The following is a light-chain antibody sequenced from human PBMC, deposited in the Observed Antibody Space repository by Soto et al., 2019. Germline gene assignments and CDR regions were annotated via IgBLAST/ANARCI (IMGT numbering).Light chain of an antibody. V-gene: IGLV2-23*01. CDR1: SSDVGSYNL. Sequence: QSALTQPASVSGSPGQSITISCTGTSSDVGSYNLVSWYQQHPGKAPKLMIYEGGKRPSGVSDRFSGSKSGNTASLTISGFQAEDEADYYCCTYAGGTTWVFGGATKLTVL. CDR3: CTYAGGTTWV. CDR2: EGG. J-gene: IGLJ3*02.